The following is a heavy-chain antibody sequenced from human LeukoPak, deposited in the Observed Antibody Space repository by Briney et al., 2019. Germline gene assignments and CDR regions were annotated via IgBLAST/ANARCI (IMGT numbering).Heavy chain of an antibody. CDR1: GGSISSGGYY. CDR3: ARVSTRRAFDI. Sequence: PSQTLSLTCTVSGGSISSGGYYWSWIRQHPGKGLEWIGYIYYSGSTYYNPSLKSRVTISEDTSKNQFSLKLSSVTAADTAVYYCARVSTRRAFDIWGQGTMVTVSS. V-gene: IGHV4-31*03. J-gene: IGHJ3*02. CDR2: IYYSGST. D-gene: IGHD2-2*01.